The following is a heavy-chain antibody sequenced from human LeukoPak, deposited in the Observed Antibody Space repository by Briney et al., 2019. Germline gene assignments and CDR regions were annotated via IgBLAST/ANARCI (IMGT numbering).Heavy chain of an antibody. V-gene: IGHV3-15*01. Sequence: GGSLRLSCAASGFIVSSNYMTWVRQAPGKGLEWVGRIKSKTDGGTTDYAAPVKGRYTISRDDSKNTLYLQMNSLKTEDTAVYYCTTFAYGDYPDAFDIWGQGTMVTVSS. J-gene: IGHJ3*02. CDR1: GFIVSSNY. CDR3: TTFAYGDYPDAFDI. CDR2: IKSKTDGGTT. D-gene: IGHD4-17*01.